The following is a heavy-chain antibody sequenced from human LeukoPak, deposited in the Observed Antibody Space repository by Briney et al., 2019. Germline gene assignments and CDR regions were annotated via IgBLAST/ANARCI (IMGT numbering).Heavy chain of an antibody. V-gene: IGHV3-48*02. D-gene: IGHD1-26*01. CDR3: ASGSPIDF. Sequence: GGSLRLSCAVSGFTFRTYSMNWVRQAQGQGLEWISYISSGSATIYYADSVKGRFTISRDNAKNSLYLQMNSLRDEDTAVYYCASGSPIDFWGQGTLVTVSS. CDR2: ISSGSATI. J-gene: IGHJ4*02. CDR1: GFTFRTYS.